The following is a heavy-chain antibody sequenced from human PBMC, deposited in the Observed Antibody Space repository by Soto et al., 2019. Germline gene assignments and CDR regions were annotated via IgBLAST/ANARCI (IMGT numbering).Heavy chain of an antibody. CDR3: ARGAQHNDYGHYVDY. V-gene: IGHV4-39*01. D-gene: IGHD4-17*01. J-gene: IGHJ4*02. CDR1: GGYIRSSGDD. CDR2: ISYSAST. Sequence: SETLSLRGTVGGGYIRSSGDDWGRKNQRPGKGLERIGTISYSASTLYNPSVKSRVTISVDTSKHQFSLKLRSVTAADTIVYYFARGAQHNDYGHYVDYWGQGTLVTVSS.